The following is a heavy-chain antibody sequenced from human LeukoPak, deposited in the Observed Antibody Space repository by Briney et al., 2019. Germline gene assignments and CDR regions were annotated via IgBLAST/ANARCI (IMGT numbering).Heavy chain of an antibody. CDR1: GFTFSNAW. D-gene: IGHD1-7*01. J-gene: IGHJ6*02. CDR2: IKSKTDGGTT. Sequence: GGSLRLSCAASGFTFSNAWMSWVRQAPGKGLEWVGLIKSKTDGGTTDYAAPVKGRLTISRDDSKNTLYLQMNSLKTEDTAVHYCTTKLPYYYYGMDVWGQGTTVTVSS. CDR3: TTKLPYYYYGMDV. V-gene: IGHV3-15*01.